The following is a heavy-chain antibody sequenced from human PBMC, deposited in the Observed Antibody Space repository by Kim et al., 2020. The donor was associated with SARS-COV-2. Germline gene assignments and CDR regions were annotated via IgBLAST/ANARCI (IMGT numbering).Heavy chain of an antibody. V-gene: IGHV4-39*01. D-gene: IGHD2-2*01. CDR3: ARHSRIVVVPAALLA. J-gene: IGHJ1*01. CDR1: GGSISSSSYY. CDR2: IYYSGST. Sequence: SETLSLTCTVSGGSISSSSYYWGWIRQPPGKGLEWIGSIYYSGSTYYNPSLKSRVTISVDTSKNQFSLKLSSVTAADTAVYYCARHSRIVVVPAALLAWGKGTLVTVSS.